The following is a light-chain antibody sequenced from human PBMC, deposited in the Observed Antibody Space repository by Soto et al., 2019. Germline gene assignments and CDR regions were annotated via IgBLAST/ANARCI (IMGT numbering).Light chain of an antibody. V-gene: IGKV3-20*01. CDR3: QQYDSSPVT. J-gene: IGKJ1*01. CDR1: QSVSSCF. CDR2: GAS. Sequence: EIVLTQSPGTLSLSPGERATLSCRASQSVSSCFLAWYQQKPGQAPRLLIYGASSRATGIPDRFSGSGAGTDFTLTISRLEPEDFAVYYCQQYDSSPVTFGQGTKVEIK.